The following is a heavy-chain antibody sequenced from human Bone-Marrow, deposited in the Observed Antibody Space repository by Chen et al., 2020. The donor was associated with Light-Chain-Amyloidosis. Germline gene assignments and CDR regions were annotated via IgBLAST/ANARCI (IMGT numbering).Heavy chain of an antibody. CDR2: ISDRGSNT. D-gene: IGHD1-1*01. Sequence: EVQLLESGGGLVQPGGSLRLSCAASGFTFSSQPMSWVRQAPGKGLEWVSGISDRGSNTYHADSIEGRFTVSRDNAKNTLHLQMNSLGAEDTAVYYCAKWDWNTNYFDDWGQGTLVTVSS. V-gene: IGHV3-23*01. CDR3: AKWDWNTNYFDD. J-gene: IGHJ4*02. CDR1: GFTFSSQP.